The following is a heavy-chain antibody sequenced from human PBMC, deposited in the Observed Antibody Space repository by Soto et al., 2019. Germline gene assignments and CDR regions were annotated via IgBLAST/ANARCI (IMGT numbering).Heavy chain of an antibody. V-gene: IGHV3-33*01. CDR3: ARDPQDILTGYTDY. D-gene: IGHD3-9*01. CDR2: IWYDGSNK. Sequence: GGSLRLSCAASGFTFSSYGMHWVRQAPGKGLEWVAVIWYDGSNKNYADSVKGRFTISRDNSKNTLYLQMNSLRAEDTAVYCCARDPQDILTGYTDYWGQGTLVSVSS. J-gene: IGHJ4*02. CDR1: GFTFSSYG.